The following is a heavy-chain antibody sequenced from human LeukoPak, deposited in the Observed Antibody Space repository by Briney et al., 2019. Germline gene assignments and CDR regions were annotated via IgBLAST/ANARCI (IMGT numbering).Heavy chain of an antibody. CDR1: DDSISSYY. CDR2: IYTSGYT. Sequence: PSETLSLTCTVSDDSISSYYWSWIRQPAGEGLEWIGRIYTSGYTNYNPSLKSRVTISVDTSKNQFSLKLSSVTAADTAVYYCASSGGEYGDLYYWGQGTLVTVSS. J-gene: IGHJ4*02. D-gene: IGHD4-17*01. V-gene: IGHV4-4*07. CDR3: ASSGGEYGDLYY.